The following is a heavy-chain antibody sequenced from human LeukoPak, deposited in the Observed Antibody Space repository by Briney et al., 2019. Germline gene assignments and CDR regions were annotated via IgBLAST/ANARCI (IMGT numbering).Heavy chain of an antibody. D-gene: IGHD6-13*01. Sequence: GGSLRLPCAASGFTFSSHSMNWVRQAPGKGLEWVSSISSSSSYIYYADSVKGRFTISRDNAKNSLYLQMNSLRAEDTAVYYCASNPPQYSSSADDYWGQGTLVTVSS. CDR2: ISSSSSYI. J-gene: IGHJ4*02. CDR3: ASNPPQYSSSADDY. V-gene: IGHV3-21*01. CDR1: GFTFSSHS.